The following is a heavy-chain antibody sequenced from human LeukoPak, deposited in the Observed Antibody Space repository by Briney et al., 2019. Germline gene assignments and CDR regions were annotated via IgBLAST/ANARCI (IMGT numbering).Heavy chain of an antibody. CDR2: ISSSSTI. D-gene: IGHD6-19*01. V-gene: IGHV3-48*01. Sequence: GGSLRLSCAASGFTFSSYSMNWVRQAPGKGLEWVSYISSSSTIYYADSVKGRFTISRDNAKNSLYLQMNSLRAEDTAVYYCARDATYSSGWSWGQGTLVTVSS. CDR1: GFTFSSYS. CDR3: ARDATYSSGWS. J-gene: IGHJ5*02.